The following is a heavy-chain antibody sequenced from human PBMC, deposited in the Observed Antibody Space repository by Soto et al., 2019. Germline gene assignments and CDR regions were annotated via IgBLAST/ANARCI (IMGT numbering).Heavy chain of an antibody. J-gene: IGHJ4*02. CDR1: GFTFSSYG. V-gene: IGHV3-33*01. D-gene: IGHD2-15*01. CDR2: IWYDGSNK. CDR3: ARGPRSGGSQSDY. Sequence: QVQLVESGGGVVQPGRSLRLSCGASGFTFSSYGMHWVRQAPGKGLEWVAVIWYDGSNKYYADSVKGRFTISRDNSKNTLYLQMNSLRAEDTAVYYCARGPRSGGSQSDYWGQGTLVTVSS.